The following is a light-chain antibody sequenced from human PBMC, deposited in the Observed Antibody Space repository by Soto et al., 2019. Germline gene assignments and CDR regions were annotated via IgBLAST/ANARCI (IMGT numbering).Light chain of an antibody. CDR2: DAS. J-gene: IGKJ4*01. CDR1: QGVGSY. V-gene: IGKV3-11*01. Sequence: EIVLTQSPATLSLSPGERATLSCRASQGVGSYLAWYQQKPGQAPRLLIYDASHRATDLPARFSGSGSGTDFTLTISSLEPEDFAVYYCQQRSNWPPGTFGGGNKVEIK. CDR3: QQRSNWPPGT.